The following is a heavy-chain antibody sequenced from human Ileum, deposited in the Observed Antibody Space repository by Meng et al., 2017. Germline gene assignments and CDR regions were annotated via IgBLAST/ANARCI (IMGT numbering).Heavy chain of an antibody. D-gene: IGHD1-14*01. Sequence: QGALEGWGGGVVQPGEALLLCCLASGFTFSTYGIHWVRQAPGKGLEWVAVIWFQGGNQYDGESVKGRFTISRDNSKNTVYLQLNSLRGDDTGVYYCARDQGTDYFDYWGQGTLVTVSS. CDR2: IWFQGGNQ. CDR1: GFTFSTYG. J-gene: IGHJ4*02. CDR3: ARDQGTDYFDY. V-gene: IGHV3-33*01.